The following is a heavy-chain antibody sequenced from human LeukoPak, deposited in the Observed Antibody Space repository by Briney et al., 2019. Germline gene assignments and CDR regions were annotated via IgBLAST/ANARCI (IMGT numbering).Heavy chain of an antibody. CDR3: ASIPGIVGATRRDY. D-gene: IGHD1-26*01. J-gene: IGHJ4*02. V-gene: IGHV3-21*01. CDR1: GFTFSSYS. Sequence: PGGSLRLSCAASGFTFSSYSMNWVRRAPGKGLEWVSSISSSSSYIYYADSVKGRFTISRDNAKNSLYLQMNSLRAEDTAVYYCASIPGIVGATRRDYWGQGTLVTVSS. CDR2: ISSSSSYI.